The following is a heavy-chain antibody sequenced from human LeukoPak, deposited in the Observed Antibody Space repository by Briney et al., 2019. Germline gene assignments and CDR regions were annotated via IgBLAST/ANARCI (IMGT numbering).Heavy chain of an antibody. Sequence: ASVKVSCKASGYTFTSYGISWVRQAPGQGLEWMGWISAYNGKTNYAQKLQGRVTMTTDTSTSTAYIELRSLRSDDTAVYYCATSTVHLWTDWYFDLWGRGTLVTVSS. J-gene: IGHJ2*01. CDR3: ATSTVHLWTDWYFDL. V-gene: IGHV1-18*01. CDR1: GYTFTSYG. CDR2: ISAYNGKT. D-gene: IGHD5-18*01.